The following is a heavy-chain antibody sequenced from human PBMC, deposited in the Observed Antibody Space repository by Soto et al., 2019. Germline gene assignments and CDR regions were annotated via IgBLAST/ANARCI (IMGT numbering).Heavy chain of an antibody. V-gene: IGHV3-64D*06. CDR3: VRRYSNFQYPAS. Sequence: QPWGSLRLSCAASGFTFIMFSIRFFRHSAFKGREYVSGISSSGGSTYYADSVKGRFTISRDNSKNTLYLQMNSLRAVDTAVYYCVRRYSNFQYPASWGQGTLVTVSS. CDR1: GFTFIMFS. D-gene: IGHD2-21*01. J-gene: IGHJ5*02. CDR2: ISSSGGST.